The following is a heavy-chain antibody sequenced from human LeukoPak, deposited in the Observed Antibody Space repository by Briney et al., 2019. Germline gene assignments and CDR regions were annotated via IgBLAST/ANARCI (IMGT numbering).Heavy chain of an antibody. Sequence: EASVKVSCKASGYTFTGYYMHWVRQAPGQGLEWMGWINPNSGGTNYAQKFQGRVTMTRDTSISTAYMEPSRLRSDDTAVYYCAREFSENYDSSGSFDYWGQGTLVTVSS. V-gene: IGHV1-2*02. J-gene: IGHJ4*02. CDR3: AREFSENYDSSGSFDY. CDR2: INPNSGGT. CDR1: GYTFTGYY. D-gene: IGHD3-22*01.